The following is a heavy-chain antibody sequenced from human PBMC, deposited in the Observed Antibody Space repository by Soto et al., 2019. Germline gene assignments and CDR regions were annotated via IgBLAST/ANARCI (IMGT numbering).Heavy chain of an antibody. Sequence: SGTLSLTCTVSGGSISSYYWRWIRQPPGKGLEWIGYIYYSGSTNYNPSLKSRVTISVDTSKNQFSLKLNSMTAADTAVYYCARHNYGSGSTYFDYWGQGTLVTVS. D-gene: IGHD3-10*01. J-gene: IGHJ4*02. V-gene: IGHV4-59*08. CDR1: GGSISSYY. CDR3: ARHNYGSGSTYFDY. CDR2: IYYSGST.